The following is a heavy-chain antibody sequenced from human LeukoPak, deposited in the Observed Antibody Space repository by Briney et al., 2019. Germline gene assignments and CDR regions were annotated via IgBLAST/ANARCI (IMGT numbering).Heavy chain of an antibody. CDR2: INPNSGDT. CDR1: GYSFTGYY. CDR3: TKDRQGPNQYHMDV. V-gene: IGHV1-2*07. Sequence: ASVKVSCKASGYSFTGYYMHWARQAPGQGLEWTGWINPNSGDTKYAHQFRDRVTMTRDTSISTAYMELSRLRYDDTAVYYCTKDRQGPNQYHMDVWGKGTTVTVSS. J-gene: IGHJ6*03.